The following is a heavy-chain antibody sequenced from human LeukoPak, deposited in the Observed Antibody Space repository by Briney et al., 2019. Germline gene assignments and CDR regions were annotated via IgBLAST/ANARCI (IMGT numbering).Heavy chain of an antibody. D-gene: IGHD6-13*01. Sequence: PGRSLRLSCAASGFTFSSYAMHWVRQAPGKGLEWVAVISYDGSNKYYADSVKGRSTISRDNSKNTLYLQMNSLRAEDTAVYYCARDFLQQQLDDAFDIWGQGTMVTVSS. CDR1: GFTFSSYA. V-gene: IGHV3-30*01. J-gene: IGHJ3*02. CDR3: ARDFLQQQLDDAFDI. CDR2: ISYDGSNK.